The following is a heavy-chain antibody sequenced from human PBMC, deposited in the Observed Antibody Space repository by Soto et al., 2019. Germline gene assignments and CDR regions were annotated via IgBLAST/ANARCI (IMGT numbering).Heavy chain of an antibody. Sequence: EVQLVESGGGWVQPGRSVRLSCAASGFTFDDYAMHWVRQAPGKGLEWVSGITWNSRNRAYADSVKGRFTISRDNAKNSVYLQMDSLRAEDTAVYYCAKGLTVVVGVIGSGFDPWGQGTLVTVSA. J-gene: IGHJ5*02. V-gene: IGHV3-9*01. CDR1: GFTFDDYA. D-gene: IGHD3-10*01. CDR2: ITWNSRNR. CDR3: AKGLTVVVGVIGSGFDP.